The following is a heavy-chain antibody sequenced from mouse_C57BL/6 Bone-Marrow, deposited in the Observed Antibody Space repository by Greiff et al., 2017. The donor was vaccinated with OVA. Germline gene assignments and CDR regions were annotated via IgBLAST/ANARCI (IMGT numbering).Heavy chain of an antibody. CDR2: IYPGSGST. CDR1: GYTFTSYW. Sequence: QVQLQQPGAELVKPGASVKMSCKASGYTFTSYWITWVKQRPGQGLEWIGDIYPGSGSTNYNEEFKSKATLTVDTSSSTAYMQLSSLTSEDSAVYYCARRGGYDYDGAWFAYWGQGTLVTVSA. CDR3: ARRGGYDYDGAWFAY. D-gene: IGHD2-4*01. J-gene: IGHJ3*01. V-gene: IGHV1-55*01.